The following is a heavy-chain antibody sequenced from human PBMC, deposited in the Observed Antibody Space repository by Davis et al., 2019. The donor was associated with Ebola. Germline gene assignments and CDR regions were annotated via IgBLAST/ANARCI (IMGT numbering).Heavy chain of an antibody. CDR2: IKGKVDGGTI. CDR3: ATDGATVTTAGGAFDF. D-gene: IGHD4-17*01. J-gene: IGHJ3*01. V-gene: IGHV3-15*01. Sequence: PGGSLRLSCAASGFTSSDAWMNWVRQAPGKGLEWVGRIKGKVDGGTIEYAAPVKGRFIISRDDSRNTLYLQMNSLQSDDTAVYYCATDGATVTTAGGAFDFWGQGTMVTASS. CDR1: GFTSSDAW.